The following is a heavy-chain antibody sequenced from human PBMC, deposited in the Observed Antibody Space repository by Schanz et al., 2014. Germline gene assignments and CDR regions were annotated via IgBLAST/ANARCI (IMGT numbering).Heavy chain of an antibody. V-gene: IGHV3-33*08. CDR1: GFIFGSSV. CDR2: INSDGTKR. D-gene: IGHD2-21*01. CDR3: ARDGYSVVVISPTESFDI. J-gene: IGHJ3*02. Sequence: VQVVESGGGLVQPGGSLRLSCAASGFIFGSSVMAWVRQAPGKGLEWVAFINSDGTKRFYADSVKSRFTISRDNSRNTLYLQMNSLRAEDTAVYYCARDGYSVVVISPTESFDIWGQGTMVTVSP.